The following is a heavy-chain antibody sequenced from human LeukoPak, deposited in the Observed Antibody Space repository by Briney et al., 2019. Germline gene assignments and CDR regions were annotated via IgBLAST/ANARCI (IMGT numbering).Heavy chain of an antibody. J-gene: IGHJ4*02. D-gene: IGHD6-19*01. Sequence: KPSETLSLTCTVSGGSISSYYWSWIRQPPGKGLEWLGYIYYSGSTIYNPSLKSRVTISVDTSKNQFSLKLMSVTAADTAVYYCARHGRAVAGDFDYWGQGTLVTVSS. CDR1: GGSISSYY. V-gene: IGHV4-59*08. CDR3: ARHGRAVAGDFDY. CDR2: IYYSGST.